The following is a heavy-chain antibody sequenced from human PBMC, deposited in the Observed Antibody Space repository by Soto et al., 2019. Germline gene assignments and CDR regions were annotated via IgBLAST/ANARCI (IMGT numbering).Heavy chain of an antibody. Sequence: EVQLVESGGGLVQPGGSLRLSCAASGFTFSSYSMNWVRQAPGKGLEWVSYISSSSSTIYYADSVKGLFTISRDNAKNSLYLPMNSLRDADTAVYYWARGSIAVAGYYFDYWGQGTRVTVAS. V-gene: IGHV3-48*02. CDR1: GFTFSSYS. CDR2: ISSSSSTI. CDR3: ARGSIAVAGYYFDY. J-gene: IGHJ4*02. D-gene: IGHD6-19*01.